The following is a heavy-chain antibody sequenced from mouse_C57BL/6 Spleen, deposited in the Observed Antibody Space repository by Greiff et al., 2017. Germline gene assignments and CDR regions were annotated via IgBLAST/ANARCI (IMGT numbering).Heavy chain of an antibody. D-gene: IGHD1-1*01. CDR1: GYAFSSSW. V-gene: IGHV1-82*01. Sequence: QVQLKESGPELVKPGASVKISCKASGYAFSSSWMNWVKQRPGKGLEWIGRIYPGDGDTNYNGKFKGKATLTADKSSSTAYMQLSSLTSEDSAVYFCARDHYYGSNAYYFDYWGKGTTLTVSS. CDR2: IYPGDGDT. CDR3: ARDHYYGSNAYYFDY. J-gene: IGHJ2*01.